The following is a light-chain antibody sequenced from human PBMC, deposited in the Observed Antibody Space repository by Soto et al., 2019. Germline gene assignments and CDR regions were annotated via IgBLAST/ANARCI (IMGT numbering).Light chain of an antibody. J-gene: IGKJ5*01. V-gene: IGKV3-11*01. CDR1: LNVDSY. CDR2: DAS. Sequence: TQSPAALSVSEGDRVTITCQASLNVDSYLAWYQQQPGQAPRLLIYDASNRATGIPDSFSGSGSAADFTPTISRLEHADFVVYYCQQYNSWPPITFGQGTRLDIK. CDR3: QQYNSWPPIT.